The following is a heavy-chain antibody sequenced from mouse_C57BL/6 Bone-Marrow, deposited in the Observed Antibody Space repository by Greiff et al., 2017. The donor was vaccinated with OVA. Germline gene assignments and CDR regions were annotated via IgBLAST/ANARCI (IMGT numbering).Heavy chain of an antibody. Sequence: QVQLQQPGAELVKPGASVKLSCKASGYTFTSYWMHWVKQRPGQGLEWIGMIHPNSGSTNYNEKFKSKATLTVDKSSSTAYMQLSSLTSEDSAVYYCARRGAYYSNYFDYWGQGTTLTVSS. CDR1: GYTFTSYW. J-gene: IGHJ2*01. D-gene: IGHD2-5*01. CDR2: IHPNSGST. V-gene: IGHV1-64*01. CDR3: ARRGAYYSNYFDY.